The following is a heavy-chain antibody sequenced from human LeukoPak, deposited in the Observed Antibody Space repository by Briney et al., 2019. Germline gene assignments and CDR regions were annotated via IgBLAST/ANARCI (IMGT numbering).Heavy chain of an antibody. V-gene: IGHV1-8*01. CDR1: GYTFTSYD. CDR3: ARGGGPTSIYDSSGYYSDY. J-gene: IGHJ4*02. CDR2: MNPNSGNT. Sequence: ASVKVSCKASGYTFTSYDINWARQATGQGLEWMGWMNPNSGNTGYAQKFQGRVTMARNTSISTAYMELSSLRSEDTAVYYCARGGGPTSIYDSSGYYSDYWGQGTLVTVSS. D-gene: IGHD3-22*01.